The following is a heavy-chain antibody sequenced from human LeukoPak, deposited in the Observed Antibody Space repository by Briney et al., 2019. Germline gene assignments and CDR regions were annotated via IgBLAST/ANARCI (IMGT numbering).Heavy chain of an antibody. V-gene: IGHV4-4*02. CDR2: IYHSGST. J-gene: IGHJ5*02. CDR1: GGSISSSNW. Sequence: SGTLSLTCAVSGGSISSSNWWSWVRQPPGKGLEWIGEIYHSGSTNYNPSLKSRVTISVDKSKNQFSLKLSSVTAADTAVYYCARVGIVVVPAATRWFDPWGQGTLATVSS. D-gene: IGHD2-2*01. CDR3: ARVGIVVVPAATRWFDP.